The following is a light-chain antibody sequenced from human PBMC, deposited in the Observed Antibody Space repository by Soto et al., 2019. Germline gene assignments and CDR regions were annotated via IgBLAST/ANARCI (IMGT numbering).Light chain of an antibody. CDR1: HDITSY. V-gene: IGKV1-33*01. Sequence: DIQMTQSPSSLSASVGDRVTITCQASHDITSYLNWYQHNPGKAPKLLIYDASILEAGVPSRFSGSGSGTDVTFAISSLQPEDVATYYCQKCDYLPIFGPGTTVDFK. J-gene: IGKJ3*01. CDR3: QKCDYLPI. CDR2: DAS.